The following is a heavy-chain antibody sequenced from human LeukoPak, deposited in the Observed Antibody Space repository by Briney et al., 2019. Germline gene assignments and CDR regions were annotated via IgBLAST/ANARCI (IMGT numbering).Heavy chain of an antibody. D-gene: IGHD1-1*01. J-gene: IGHJ5*02. V-gene: IGHV4-59*08. CDR2: IYYSGST. Sequence: SETLSLTCTVSGGSISSYYWSWIRQPPGKGLEWIGYIYYSGSTNYNPSLKNRVTISVDTSKNQFSLKLSSVTAADTAVYYCARAEEGTTHWFDPWGQGTLVTVSP. CDR1: GGSISSYY. CDR3: ARAEEGTTHWFDP.